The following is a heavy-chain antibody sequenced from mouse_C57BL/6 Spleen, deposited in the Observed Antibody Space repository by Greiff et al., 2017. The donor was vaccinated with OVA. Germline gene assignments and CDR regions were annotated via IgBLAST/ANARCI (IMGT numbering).Heavy chain of an antibody. D-gene: IGHD1-1*01. CDR2: INPSTGGT. CDR3: ARGTTVVAPYYYAMDY. V-gene: IGHV1-42*01. CDR1: GYSFTGYY. Sequence: EVKLVESGPELVKPGASVKISCKASGYSFTGYYMNWVKQSPEKSLEWIGEINPSTGGTTYNQKFKAKATLTVDKSSSTAYMQLKSLTSEDSAVYYCARGTTVVAPYYYAMDYWGQGTSVTVSS. J-gene: IGHJ4*01.